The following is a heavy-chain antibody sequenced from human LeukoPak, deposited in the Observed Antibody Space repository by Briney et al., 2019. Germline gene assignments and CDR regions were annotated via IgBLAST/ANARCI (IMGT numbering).Heavy chain of an antibody. CDR3: ARGNSSGWYGGFDY. J-gene: IGHJ4*02. V-gene: IGHV4-59*01. Sequence: SETLSLTCTVSRGSITVNYWSWIRQPPGKGPEWIGYVYYSGGGTNYNPSLKSRVTMSVDTSKNHFSLKLGSVTAADTAVYYCARGNSSGWYGGFDYWGQGILVTVYS. D-gene: IGHD6-19*01. CDR2: VYYSGGGT. CDR1: RGSITVNY.